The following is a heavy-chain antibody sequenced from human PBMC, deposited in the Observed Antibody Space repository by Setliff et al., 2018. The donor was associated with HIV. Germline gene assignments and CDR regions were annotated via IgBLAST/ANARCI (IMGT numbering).Heavy chain of an antibody. D-gene: IGHD3-22*01. Sequence: PSETLSLTCTVSGGSISSSSYYWVWIRQPPGKGLEWIGSIYYSGSSGSTYYNPSLKSRVTISVDTSKNQFSLKLSSVTAADTAVYYCARGGTMIVPSSFDIWGQGTMVTVSS. CDR3: ARGGTMIVPSSFDI. CDR2: IYYSGSSGST. J-gene: IGHJ3*02. CDR1: GGSISSSSYY. V-gene: IGHV4-39*07.